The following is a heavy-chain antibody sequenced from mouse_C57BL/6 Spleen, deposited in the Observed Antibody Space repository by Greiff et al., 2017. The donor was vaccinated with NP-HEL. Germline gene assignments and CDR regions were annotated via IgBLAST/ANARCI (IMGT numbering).Heavy chain of an antibody. CDR1: GYTFTDYY. J-gene: IGHJ2*01. CDR3: ARRGLGEGFDY. CDR2: IYPGSGNT. Sequence: VQLQQSGAELVRPGASVKLSCKASGYTFTDYYINWVKQRPGQGLEWIARIYPGSGNTYYNEKFKGKATLTAEKSSSTAYMQLSSLTSEDSAVYVCARRGLGEGFDYWGQGTTLTVSS. V-gene: IGHV1-76*01. D-gene: IGHD4-1*01.